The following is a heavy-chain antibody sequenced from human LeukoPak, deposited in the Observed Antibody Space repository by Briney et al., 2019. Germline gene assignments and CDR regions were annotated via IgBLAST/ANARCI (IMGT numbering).Heavy chain of an antibody. V-gene: IGHV3-11*01. CDR2: ISSSGSTI. Sequence: PGGSLRLSCAASGFTFSDYYMSWIRQAPGKGLEGVSYISSSGSTIYYTDSVKGRFTISRDNAKNSLYLQMDSLRAEDAAVYYCARDLYLQGTFDYWGQGTLVTVSS. CDR3: ARDLYLQGTFDY. D-gene: IGHD2-2*01. CDR1: GFTFSDYY. J-gene: IGHJ4*02.